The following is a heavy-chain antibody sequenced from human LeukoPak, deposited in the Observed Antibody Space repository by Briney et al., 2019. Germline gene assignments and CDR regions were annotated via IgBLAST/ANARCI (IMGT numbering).Heavy chain of an antibody. CDR1: GYTFTSYD. CDR3: ARASDYGDPFDY. J-gene: IGHJ4*02. D-gene: IGHD4-17*01. V-gene: IGHV1-8*01. CDR2: MNPNSGNT. Sequence: GASVKVSCKASGYTFTSYDINWVRQATGQGLEWMGWMNPNSGNTGYAQKFQGRVTMTRNTSISTAYIELSSLRSEDTAVYYCARASDYGDPFDYWGQGTLVTVSS.